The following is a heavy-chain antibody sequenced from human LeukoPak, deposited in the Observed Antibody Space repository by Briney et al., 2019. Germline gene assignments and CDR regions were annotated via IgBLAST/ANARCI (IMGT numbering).Heavy chain of an antibody. CDR2: IYSGGST. V-gene: IGHV3-53*01. J-gene: IGHJ4*02. Sequence: GGSLRLSCAASGFTVSSNYMSWVRQAPGKGLEWVSVIYSGGSTYYADSVKGRFTISRDNSKNTLYLQMNSLRAEDTAVYYCARTNYYYDSSGYYDYWGQGTLVTVSS. CDR1: GFTVSSNY. CDR3: ARTNYYYDSSGYYDY. D-gene: IGHD3-22*01.